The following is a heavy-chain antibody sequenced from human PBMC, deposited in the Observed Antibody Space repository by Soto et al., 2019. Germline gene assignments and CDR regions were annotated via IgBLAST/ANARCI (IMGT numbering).Heavy chain of an antibody. D-gene: IGHD2-2*02. CDR1: VFTCSTYS. J-gene: IGHJ6*02. CDR3: AREYTAWPLAYGLDV. V-gene: IGHV3-21*01. Sequence: PWGSLRLSCLGSVFTCSTYSINWFRQAPGKGLEWVSSISSRSDIYYADSVKGRFTISRDNAKNSVSLQMNSLRAEDTAVYYCAREYTAWPLAYGLDVWGQGTTVTVSS. CDR2: ISSRSDI.